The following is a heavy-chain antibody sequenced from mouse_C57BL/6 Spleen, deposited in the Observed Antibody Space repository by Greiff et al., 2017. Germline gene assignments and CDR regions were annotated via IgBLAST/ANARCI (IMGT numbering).Heavy chain of an antibody. Sequence: QVQLKQSGPELVKPGASVKISCKASGYAFSSSWMNWVKQRPGKGLEWIGRIYPGDGDTNYNGKFKGKATLTADKSSSTAYMQLSSLTSEDSAVYFCARKDYGSSWFAYWGQGTLVTVSA. V-gene: IGHV1-82*01. CDR2: IYPGDGDT. CDR3: ARKDYGSSWFAY. J-gene: IGHJ3*01. D-gene: IGHD1-1*01. CDR1: GYAFSSSW.